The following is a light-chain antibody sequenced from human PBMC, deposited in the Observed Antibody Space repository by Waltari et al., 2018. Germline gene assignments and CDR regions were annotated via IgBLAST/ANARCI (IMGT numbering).Light chain of an antibody. J-gene: IGKJ3*01. V-gene: IGKV2-28*01. CDR2: LGS. CDR1: QSLLRSTGYNF. Sequence: DIVMTQSPLSLSVTPGEPASISCRSSQSLLRSTGYNFLDWYLQNPGQPPQLLISLGSDRASGVPDRFSGSGTGTDFTLKISRVEAEDVGIYYCLQDLHTPTTFGPGTKVDIK. CDR3: LQDLHTPTT.